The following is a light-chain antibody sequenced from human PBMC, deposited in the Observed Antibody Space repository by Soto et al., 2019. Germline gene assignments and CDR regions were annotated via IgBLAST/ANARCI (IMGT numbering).Light chain of an antibody. CDR3: QQYFNWPLKWT. CDR2: GAS. CDR1: QSIRTN. V-gene: IGKV3-15*01. Sequence: EIVLTQSPATLSVSAGETVTLSCRASQSIRTNVAWYQQIPGQSPRLLVYGASTRATGVPARFSGSGSGVEFTLTISSLQSEDSAFYYCQQYFNWPLKWTLGPGTKVDIK. J-gene: IGKJ1*01.